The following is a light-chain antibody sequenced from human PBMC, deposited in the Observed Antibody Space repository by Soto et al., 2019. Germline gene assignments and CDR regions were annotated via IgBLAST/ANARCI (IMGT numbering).Light chain of an antibody. CDR1: QTVKSNY. CDR3: QQYGTSPTWT. V-gene: IGKV3-20*01. Sequence: EVVLTQSPGTLSVSPGERVTISCRASQTVKSNYLAWYQQKPGQPHRLLIYGASRRTTGIPDRFSGSGSGSDFTLTITRLGPEDFALYSCQQYGTSPTWTFGQGTKVDIK. J-gene: IGKJ1*01. CDR2: GAS.